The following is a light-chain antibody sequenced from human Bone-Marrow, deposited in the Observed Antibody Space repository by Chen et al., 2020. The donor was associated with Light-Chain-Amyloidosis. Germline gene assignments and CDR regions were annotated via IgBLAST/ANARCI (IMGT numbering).Light chain of an antibody. CDR3: SSYTITNTLV. CDR1: SSDVGGDNH. CDR2: DVT. V-gene: IGLV2-14*01. J-gene: IGLJ1*01. Sequence: QSALTQPASVSGSPGQSITISFTGTSSDVGGDNHVSWYQQHPDKAPKLMIYDVTNRPSWVPDRFSGSKSDNTASLTISGLQTEDEADYFCSSYTITNTLVFGSGTRVTVL.